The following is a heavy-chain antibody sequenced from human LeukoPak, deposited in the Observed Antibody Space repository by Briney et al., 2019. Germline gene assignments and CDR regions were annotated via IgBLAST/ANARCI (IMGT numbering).Heavy chain of an antibody. Sequence: PSETLSLTCAVYGGSFSGYYWSWIRQPPGKGLEWIGEINHSGSTNYNPSLKSRATISVDTSKNQFSLKLSSVTAADTAVYYCARGGGRQELYHFDYWGQGTLVTVSS. CDR2: INHSGST. CDR3: ARGGGRQELYHFDY. D-gene: IGHD3-16*02. J-gene: IGHJ4*02. V-gene: IGHV4-34*01. CDR1: GGSFSGYY.